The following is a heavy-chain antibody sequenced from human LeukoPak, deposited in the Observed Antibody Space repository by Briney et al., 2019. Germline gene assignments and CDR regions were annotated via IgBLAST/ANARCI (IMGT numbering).Heavy chain of an antibody. Sequence: NASETLSLTCSVSGGSISSSDYYWGWIRQSPGKGLEWIGSIYYSGSTYYNPSLKSRVTISVDTSKNQFSLKLSSVTAADTAVYYCARDDGWLQLRGAFDIWGQGTMVTVSS. CDR3: ARDDGWLQLRGAFDI. CDR1: GGSISSSDYY. V-gene: IGHV4-39*07. CDR2: IYYSGST. D-gene: IGHD5-24*01. J-gene: IGHJ3*02.